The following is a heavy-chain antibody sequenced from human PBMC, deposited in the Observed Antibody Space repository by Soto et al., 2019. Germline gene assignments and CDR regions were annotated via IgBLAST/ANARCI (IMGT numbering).Heavy chain of an antibody. CDR1: GFTFSDYY. Sequence: GGSLRLSCAASGFTFSDYYMSWIRQAPGKGLEWVTYISSSGSTTYYADSVKGRFTISRDNAKNSLYLQMNSLRAEDTAVYYCARDPSKNWNYVWGQGTRVTVS. CDR2: ISSSGSTT. J-gene: IGHJ4*02. D-gene: IGHD1-7*01. V-gene: IGHV3-11*01. CDR3: ARDPSKNWNYV.